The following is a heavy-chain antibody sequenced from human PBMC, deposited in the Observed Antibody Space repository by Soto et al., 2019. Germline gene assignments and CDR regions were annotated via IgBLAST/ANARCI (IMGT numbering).Heavy chain of an antibody. V-gene: IGHV4-4*02. J-gene: IGHJ3*02. CDR2: TFRKGDT. D-gene: IGHD3-16*01. CDR1: GGSVSDKRW. CDR3: ASYVGTGGYGAFDI. Sequence: SETLSLTCALSGGSVSDKRWWTWVRQTPGKGLEWIGETFRKGDTNYNAFLKSRVSISXXXXXXQXSXIXXXVTAADTAVYYCASYVGTGGYGAFDIWGQGTVVT.